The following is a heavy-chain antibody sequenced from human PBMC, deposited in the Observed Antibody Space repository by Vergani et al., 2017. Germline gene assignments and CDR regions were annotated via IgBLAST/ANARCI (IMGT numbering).Heavy chain of an antibody. V-gene: IGHV1-2*02. CDR3: AKGPTYSSSWYSGYYYGMDV. CDR2: INPNRGGT. CDR1: GYTFTGYY. J-gene: IGHJ6*02. Sequence: QVQLVQSGAEVKKPGASVKVSCKASGYTFTGYYMHWVRQAPGQGLEWMGWINPNRGGTNYAQKFQGRVTMTRDTSISTAYMELSRLRSDATAVYYCAKGPTYSSSWYSGYYYGMDVWGQGTTVTVSS. D-gene: IGHD6-13*01.